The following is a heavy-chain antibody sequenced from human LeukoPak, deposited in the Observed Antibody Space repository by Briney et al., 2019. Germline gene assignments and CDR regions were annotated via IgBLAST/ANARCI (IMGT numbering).Heavy chain of an antibody. Sequence: SETLSLTCAVYGGSFSGYYWSWIRQPPGKGLEWIGEINHSGSTNYNPSLKSRVTISVGTSKNQFSLKLSSVTAADTAVYYCARGRGRSSSWSYFDYWGQGTLVTVSS. V-gene: IGHV4-34*01. CDR1: GGSFSGYY. CDR3: ARGRGRSSSWSYFDY. J-gene: IGHJ4*02. D-gene: IGHD6-13*01. CDR2: INHSGST.